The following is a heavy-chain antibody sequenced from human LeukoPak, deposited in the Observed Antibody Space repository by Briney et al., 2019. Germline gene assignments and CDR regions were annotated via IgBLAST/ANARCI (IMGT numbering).Heavy chain of an antibody. J-gene: IGHJ4*02. CDR1: GFTFSSYW. D-gene: IGHD6-19*01. V-gene: IGHV3-74*01. CDR3: AREGIAVAGPLDY. CDR2: INSDGSST. Sequence: PGGSLRLSCAASGFTFSSYWMHWVRRAPGKGLVWVSRINSDGSSTSYADSVKGRFTISRDNAKNTLYLQMNSLRAEDTAVYYCAREGIAVAGPLDYWGQGTLVTVSS.